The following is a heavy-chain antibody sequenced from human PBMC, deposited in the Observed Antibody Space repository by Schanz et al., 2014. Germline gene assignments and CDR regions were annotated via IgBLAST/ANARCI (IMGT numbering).Heavy chain of an antibody. V-gene: IGHV3-53*01. J-gene: IGHJ1*01. Sequence: EVQLAESGGGLIQPGGSLRLSCAVSGFSVSNTYMHWVRQPPGKGLEWVSVIYNGGGGRTYYADSVKGRFTISSDNSKNTVFLQMNSLRAEDTGVYYCARSTSMYFLQWGQGTLVTVSS. D-gene: IGHD2-2*01. CDR1: GFSVSNTY. CDR3: ARSTSMYFLQ. CDR2: IYNGGGGRT.